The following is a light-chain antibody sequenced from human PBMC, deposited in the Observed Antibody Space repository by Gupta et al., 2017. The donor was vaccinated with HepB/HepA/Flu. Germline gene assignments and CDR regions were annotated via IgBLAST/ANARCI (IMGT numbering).Light chain of an antibody. J-gene: IGLJ2*01. V-gene: IGLV2-8*01. CDR3: SSYTSADSLI. CDR2: EVS. CDR1: SSDIGAYDY. Sequence: HSALMQHPSSASAPAQSVTMICTGSSSDIGAYDYVSWYQQHPGKAPKLMIYEVSRRPSAVAGLFSGYKCDNTAPLTVSGLQAEDEDDYYWSSYTSADSLIFGGGTKLTVL.